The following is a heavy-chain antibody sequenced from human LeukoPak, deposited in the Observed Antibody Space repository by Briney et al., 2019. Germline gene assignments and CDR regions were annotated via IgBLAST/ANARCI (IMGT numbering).Heavy chain of an antibody. Sequence: GGSLRLSCAASGFTFSDYYMSWIRQAPGKGLEWVSYISSSSSYTNYADSVKGRFTISRDNAKDSLYLQMNSLRAEDTAVYYYARGGSYALDAFDIWGQGTMVTVSS. CDR3: ARGGSYALDAFDI. J-gene: IGHJ3*02. D-gene: IGHD3-16*01. CDR2: ISSSSSYT. CDR1: GFTFSDYY. V-gene: IGHV3-11*05.